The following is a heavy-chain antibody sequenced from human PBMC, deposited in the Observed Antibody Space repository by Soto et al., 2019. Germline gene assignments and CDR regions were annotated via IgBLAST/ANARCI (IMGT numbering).Heavy chain of an antibody. Sequence: QVQLVQSGAEVKKPGASVKVSCKASGYTFTSYDINWVRQATGQGLEWMGWMNPNSGNTGYAQKFQGRVTMTRDTSINAAYMELRSITSEHKDVYFYSKSGRGEASDYSNYSPFDYWGQGTLVTVSS. CDR2: MNPNSGNT. J-gene: IGHJ4*02. CDR1: GYTFTSYD. D-gene: IGHD4-4*01. CDR3: SKSGRGEASDYSNYSPFDY. V-gene: IGHV1-8*01.